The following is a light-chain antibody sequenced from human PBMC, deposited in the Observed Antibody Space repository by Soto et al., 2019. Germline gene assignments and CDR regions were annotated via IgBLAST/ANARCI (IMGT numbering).Light chain of an antibody. CDR2: EVS. CDR1: SSDVGTYNY. Sequence: QSALTQPASVSGSPGQSITISCTGTSSDVGTYNYVSWYQHHPGKAPKLFIYEVSNRPSGVSNRFSGSKSGSTASLTISGLQAEDEADYHCTSYTRDTALVFGTGTKVTVL. J-gene: IGLJ1*01. CDR3: TSYTRDTALV. V-gene: IGLV2-14*01.